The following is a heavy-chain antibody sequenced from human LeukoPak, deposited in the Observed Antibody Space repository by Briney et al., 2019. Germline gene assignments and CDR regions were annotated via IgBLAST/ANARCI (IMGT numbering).Heavy chain of an antibody. J-gene: IGHJ3*02. Sequence: SETLSLTCTVSGGSISSSSYYWGWIRQPPGTGLEWIGSIYYSGSTYYNPSLKSRVTISVDTSKNQFSLKLRSLTAADTAVYYCARDLRESNAFDIWGQGAMVTVSS. CDR3: ARDLRESNAFDI. CDR1: GGSISSSSYY. CDR2: IYYSGST. V-gene: IGHV4-39*07. D-gene: IGHD3-10*01.